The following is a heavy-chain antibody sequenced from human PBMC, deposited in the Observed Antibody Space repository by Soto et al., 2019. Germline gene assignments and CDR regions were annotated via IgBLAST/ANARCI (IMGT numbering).Heavy chain of an antibody. CDR2: TIPILGTA. CDR3: ARGNALDS. CDR1: GGTFSSFA. Sequence: SVKVSCKASGGTFSSFAINWVRQAPGQGPEWMGGTIPILGTANYAQKFQGRVTIIADETTNTASLELTSLRSEDTAVYYCARGNALDSWGQGTTGTVSS. J-gene: IGHJ6*01. V-gene: IGHV1-69*13.